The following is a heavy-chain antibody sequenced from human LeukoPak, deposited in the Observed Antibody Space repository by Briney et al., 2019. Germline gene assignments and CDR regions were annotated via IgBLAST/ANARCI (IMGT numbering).Heavy chain of an antibody. Sequence: GGSLRLSCAASGFTFHNAWMTWVRQTPGKGLEWVGRMKSSRDGGTSDYAAPVTGRFTISRDDSKNTLYLHMNSLRAEDTAVYYCTTLSNDVHYWGQGTLVTVS. V-gene: IGHV3-15*01. CDR3: TTLSNDVHY. CDR1: GFTFHNAW. D-gene: IGHD4-11*01. J-gene: IGHJ4*02. CDR2: MKSSRDGGTS.